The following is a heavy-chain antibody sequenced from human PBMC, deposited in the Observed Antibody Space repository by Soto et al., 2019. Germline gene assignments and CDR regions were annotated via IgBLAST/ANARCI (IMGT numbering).Heavy chain of an antibody. CDR1: GGTFTSYT. Sequence: QVQLVQSGAEVKMPGSSVKVSCTASGGTFTSYTFSWVRQVPGQGLEWMGRIIPILRMADFAQKFQGRVTNNADESTSTVYMKLSSLRSEDTAVYYCATSYGSGSAHFDYWGQGTLVTVS. CDR3: ATSYGSGSAHFDY. CDR2: IIPILRMA. J-gene: IGHJ4*02. V-gene: IGHV1-69*02. D-gene: IGHD3-10*01.